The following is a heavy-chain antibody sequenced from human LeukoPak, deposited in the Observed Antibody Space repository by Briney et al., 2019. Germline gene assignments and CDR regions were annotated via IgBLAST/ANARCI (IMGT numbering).Heavy chain of an antibody. J-gene: IGHJ4*02. Sequence: SETLSLTCTVSGGSISSSSYYWGWIRQPPGKGLEWIGSIYYSGSTYYNPSLKSRVTISVDTSKNQFSLKLSSVTAADTAVYYCARVVSYYYGSGSRRDIDYWGQGTLVTVSS. V-gene: IGHV4-39*07. CDR2: IYYSGST. CDR3: ARVVSYYYGSGSRRDIDY. CDR1: GGSISSSSYY. D-gene: IGHD3-10*01.